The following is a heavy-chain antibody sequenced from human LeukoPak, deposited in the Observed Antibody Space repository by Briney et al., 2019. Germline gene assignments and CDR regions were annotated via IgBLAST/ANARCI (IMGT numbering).Heavy chain of an antibody. CDR1: GFTFSSYE. CDR2: ITSSGSTI. J-gene: IGHJ6*04. Sequence: GGSLRLSCAASGFTFSSYEMNWVRPAPGEGLEWVSYITSSGSTIYYADSVKGRFTISRDNANSSLDLQMNSLRAEDTAVYYYARGRSIAVAGTGGYYYYGKDVWGKGTTVTVSS. V-gene: IGHV3-48*03. D-gene: IGHD6-19*01. CDR3: ARGRSIAVAGTGGYYYYGKDV.